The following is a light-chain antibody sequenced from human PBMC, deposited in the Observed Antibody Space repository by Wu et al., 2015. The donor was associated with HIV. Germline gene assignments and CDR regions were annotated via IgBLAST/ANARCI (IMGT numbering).Light chain of an antibody. CDR2: DAS. Sequence: EIVLTQSPGTLSLSPGERATLSCRASQTTSSYLAWYQQKPGQAPRLLIYDASNRATGIPARFSGSGSGTDFTLTISSLEPEDCAVYYCQQRSNWPLTFGGGTNVEIK. CDR3: QQRSNWPLT. V-gene: IGKV3-11*01. J-gene: IGKJ4*01. CDR1: QTTSSY.